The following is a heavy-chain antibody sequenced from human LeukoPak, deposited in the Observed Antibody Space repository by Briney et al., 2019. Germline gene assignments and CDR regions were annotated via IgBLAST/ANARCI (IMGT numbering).Heavy chain of an antibody. D-gene: IGHD5/OR15-5a*01. Sequence: PGGSLRLSCAASGVTFSSYSMNWVRQAPGKGLEWVSCISSSSGTTYYADSVKGRFTISRDNAKNSLYLQMNRLRAEDTAVYFCAVSFDFWGQGTLVTVSS. V-gene: IGHV3-48*01. CDR3: AVSFDF. J-gene: IGHJ4*02. CDR2: ISSSSGTT. CDR1: GVTFSSYS.